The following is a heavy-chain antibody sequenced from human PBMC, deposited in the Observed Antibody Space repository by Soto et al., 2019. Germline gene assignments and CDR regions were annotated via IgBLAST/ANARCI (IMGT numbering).Heavy chain of an antibody. CDR2: ISYDGSSK. D-gene: IGHD1-26*01. Sequence: PVGSLRLSCAASGFTFSSYGMYWFRQAPVNGLEWVAFISYDGSSKYYADSVKGRLTISRDNSENTLYLQMNSLRAEDTAVYYCAKGSIVGATKDWFDPWGQGTLVTVSS. J-gene: IGHJ5*02. CDR3: AKGSIVGATKDWFDP. V-gene: IGHV3-30*18. CDR1: GFTFSSYG.